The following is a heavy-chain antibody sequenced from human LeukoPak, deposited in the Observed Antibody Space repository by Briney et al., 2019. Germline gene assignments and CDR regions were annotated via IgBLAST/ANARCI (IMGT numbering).Heavy chain of an antibody. CDR3: AKQLGYCSDGSCYFPY. J-gene: IGHJ4*02. CDR2: ISNNGGYT. V-gene: IGHV3-23*01. CDR1: GFTFSSYG. D-gene: IGHD2-15*01. Sequence: GGSPRLSCAASGFTFSSYGMHWVRQAPGKGLEWVSAISNNGGYTYYADSAQGRFTISRDNSKSTLCLQMNSLRAEDTAVYYCAKQLGYCSDGSCYFPYWGQGTLVTVSS.